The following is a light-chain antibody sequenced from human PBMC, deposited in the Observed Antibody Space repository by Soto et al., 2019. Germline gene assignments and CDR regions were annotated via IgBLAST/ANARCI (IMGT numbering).Light chain of an antibody. CDR1: QFVSSTY. J-gene: IGKJ4*01. Sequence: EVVLTQSPGTLSLSPGARATLSCRASQFVSSTYLAWYQQRPGQAPRLLIYGASSRATGIPDRFSGGGSEPDFTLTISRLESEDSAVYYCQQYGISPFTFGGGTKVEI. CDR2: GAS. V-gene: IGKV3-20*01. CDR3: QQYGISPFT.